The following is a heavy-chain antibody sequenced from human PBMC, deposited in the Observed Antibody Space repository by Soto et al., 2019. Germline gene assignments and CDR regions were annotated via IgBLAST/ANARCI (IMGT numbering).Heavy chain of an antibody. V-gene: IGHV4-39*01. D-gene: IGHD3-3*01. CDR2: LYYNGFT. J-gene: IGHJ5*02. CDR3: ASQDDFWSGDSWFDP. CDR1: GGSISRGSYY. Sequence: QLHLEESGPGLVKPAETLSLTCTVSGGSISRGSYYWGWIRQPPGKGPEWIGSLYYNGFTYYNPSLKVRLTISVDTSKKQFSLKLTSVTAADTAEYYCASQDDFWSGDSWFDPWCQGTLVTVSS.